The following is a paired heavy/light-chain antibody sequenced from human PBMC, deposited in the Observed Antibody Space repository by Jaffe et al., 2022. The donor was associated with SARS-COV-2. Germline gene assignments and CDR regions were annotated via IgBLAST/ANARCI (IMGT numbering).Light chain of an antibody. CDR3: QQYYSYPPYT. CDR2: AAS. J-gene: IGKJ2*01. CDR1: QGISSY. Sequence: AIRMTQSPSSFSASTGDRVTITCRASQGISSYLAWYQQKPGKAPKLLIYAASTLQSGVPSRFSGSGSGTDFTLTISCLQSEDFATYYCQQYYSYPPYTFGQGTKLEIK. V-gene: IGKV1-8*01.
Heavy chain of an antibody. D-gene: IGHD5-12*01. V-gene: IGHV3-23*01. CDR3: AKERSGYSGYDWGYYYYGMDV. Sequence: EVQLLESGGGLVQPGGSLRLSCAASGFTFSSYAMSWVRQAPGKGLEWVSAISGSGGSTYYADSVKGRFTISRDNSKNTLYLQMNSLRAEDTAVYYCAKERSGYSGYDWGYYYYGMDVWGQGTTVTVSS. J-gene: IGHJ6*02. CDR2: ISGSGGST. CDR1: GFTFSSYA.